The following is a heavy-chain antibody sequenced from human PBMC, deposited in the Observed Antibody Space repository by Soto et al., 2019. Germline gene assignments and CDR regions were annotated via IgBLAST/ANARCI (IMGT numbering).Heavy chain of an antibody. CDR1: GGSFSDYY. V-gene: IGHV4-34*01. CDR3: ARHVRSDDFWSGYYTGREIDY. Sequence: SETLSLTCAVYGGSFSDYYWSWIRQPPGKGLEWIGEINHSGSTNYNPSLKSRVTISVDTSKNQFSLKLSSVTAADTAVYYCARHVRSDDFWSGYYTGREIDYWGQGTLVTVSS. J-gene: IGHJ4*02. D-gene: IGHD3-3*01. CDR2: INHSGST.